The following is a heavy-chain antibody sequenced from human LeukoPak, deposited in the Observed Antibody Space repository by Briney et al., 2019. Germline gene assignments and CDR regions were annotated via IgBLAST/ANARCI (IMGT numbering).Heavy chain of an antibody. V-gene: IGHV4-39*01. Sequence: PSETLSLTCTVSGGSISSSTSCWSWVRQPPGKGLEWIGCMYYSGSTYYGSSLKGRVTISLDTPKNQFSLKLSSVTAADTAVYYCARGPLRLWFGELLYAFDIWGQGTMVTVSS. J-gene: IGHJ3*02. D-gene: IGHD3-10*01. CDR3: ARGPLRLWFGELLYAFDI. CDR1: GGSISSSTSC. CDR2: MYYSGST.